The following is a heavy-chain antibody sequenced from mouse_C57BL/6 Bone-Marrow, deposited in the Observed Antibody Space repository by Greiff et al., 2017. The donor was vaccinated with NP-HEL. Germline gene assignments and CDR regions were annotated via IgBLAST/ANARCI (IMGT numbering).Heavy chain of an antibody. CDR2: IYPRSGNT. V-gene: IGHV1-81*01. Sequence: VKLMESGAELARPGASVKLSCKASGYTFTSYGISWVKQRTGQGLEWIGEIYPRSGNTYYNEKFKGKATLTADKSSSTAYMELRSLTSEDSAVYFCAREYYYGRCDWGQGTTLTVSS. J-gene: IGHJ2*01. CDR3: AREYYYGRCD. D-gene: IGHD1-1*01. CDR1: GYTFTSYG.